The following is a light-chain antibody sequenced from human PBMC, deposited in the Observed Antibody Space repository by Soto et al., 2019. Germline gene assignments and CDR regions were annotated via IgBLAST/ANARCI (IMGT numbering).Light chain of an antibody. CDR3: QQYYSTPT. CDR2: WAS. J-gene: IGKJ1*01. CDR1: QSLLYSSNNKNY. V-gene: IGKV4-1*01. Sequence: IVMTQFPDSLAVSLGERATINCKSSQSLLYSSNNKNYLAWYQRKAGQPPKLLIYWASTRESGVTDRVSGSGSGTDFTLTITNLQAEDVAVYYCQQYYSTPTFGQGTKVEVK.